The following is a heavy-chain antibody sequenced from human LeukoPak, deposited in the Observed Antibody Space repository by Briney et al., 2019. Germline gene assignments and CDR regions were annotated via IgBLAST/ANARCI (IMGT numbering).Heavy chain of an antibody. Sequence: GGSLRLSCAAPGFTFSSYAMSWVRQPPGKGLEWVSAISGSGGSTYYADSAKGRFTISRDNSKSTLYLQMNSLRAEDTAVYYCAKDQGYYDFWSGYYSDFDYWGQGTLVTVSS. CDR3: AKDQGYYDFWSGYYSDFDY. CDR1: GFTFSSYA. V-gene: IGHV3-23*01. CDR2: ISGSGGST. D-gene: IGHD3-3*01. J-gene: IGHJ4*02.